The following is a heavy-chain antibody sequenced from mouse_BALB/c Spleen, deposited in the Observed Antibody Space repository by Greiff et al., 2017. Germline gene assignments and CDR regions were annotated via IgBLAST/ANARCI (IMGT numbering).Heavy chain of an antibody. J-gene: IGHJ3*01. CDR1: GYTFTSYW. D-gene: IGHD2-10*02. CDR3: AVYGNFAWFAY. CDR2: INPSTGYT. V-gene: IGHV1-7*01. Sequence: QVQLKESGAELAKPGASVKMSCKASGYTFTSYWMHWVKQRPGQGLEWIGYINPSTGYTEYNQKFKDKATLTADKSSSTAYMQLSSLTSEDSAVYYCAVYGNFAWFAYWGQGTLVTVSA.